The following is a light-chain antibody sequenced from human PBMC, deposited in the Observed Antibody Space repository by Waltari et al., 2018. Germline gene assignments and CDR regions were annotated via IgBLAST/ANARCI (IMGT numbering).Light chain of an antibody. V-gene: IGLV3-19*01. CDR1: SLRRYY. CDR2: DKN. J-gene: IGLJ2*01. Sequence: SSELTQDPAVSVAMGQTVRITCQGDSLRRYYASWYQQRPRQAPILVIYDKNIRPSGVPDRFSGSSSHNTGSLTITGAQAEDEASYYCHSRDASGVAGSFGGGTKLTVL. CDR3: HSRDASGVAGS.